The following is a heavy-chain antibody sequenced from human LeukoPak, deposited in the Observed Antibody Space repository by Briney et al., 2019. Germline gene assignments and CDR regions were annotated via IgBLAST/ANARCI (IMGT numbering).Heavy chain of an antibody. CDR2: IDPNSGVT. D-gene: IGHD7-27*01. CDR1: GYTLTDNH. J-gene: IGHJ3*01. Sequence: ASVKVSCKASGYTLTDNHLYWVRQAPGQGLEWMGWIDPNSGVTNFAQNLQGRLTMTRDTSINTAHMELSRLTSDDTTVYYCARELGINAFDVWGQGTMVTVSS. CDR3: ARELGINAFDV. V-gene: IGHV1-2*02.